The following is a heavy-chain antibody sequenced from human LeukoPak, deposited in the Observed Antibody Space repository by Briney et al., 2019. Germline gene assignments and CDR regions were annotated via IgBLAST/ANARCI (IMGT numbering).Heavy chain of an antibody. CDR1: GGSISSGSYY. D-gene: IGHD6-19*01. J-gene: IGHJ4*02. CDR2: IYTSGST. Sequence: PSETLSLTCTVSGGSISSGSYYWSWIRQPAGKGLEWIGRIYTSGSTNYNPSLKSRVTMSVDTSKNQFSLKLSSVTAADTAVYYCAREVGSVQWPQKWSLHFDYWGQGTLVTVSS. CDR3: AREVGSVQWPQKWSLHFDY. V-gene: IGHV4-61*02.